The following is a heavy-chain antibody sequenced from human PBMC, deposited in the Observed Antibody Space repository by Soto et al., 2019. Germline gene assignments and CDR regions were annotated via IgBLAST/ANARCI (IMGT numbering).Heavy chain of an antibody. J-gene: IGHJ4*02. D-gene: IGHD6-6*01. CDR3: ARDLEILSIAARPVDY. CDR2: ISAYNGNT. V-gene: IGHV1-18*01. CDR1: GYTFTSYG. Sequence: ASVKVSCKASGYTFTSYGISWVRQAPGQGLEWMGWISAYNGNTNYAQKLQGRVTMTTDTSTSTAYMELRSLRSDDTAVYYCARDLEILSIAARPVDYWGQGTLVTVS.